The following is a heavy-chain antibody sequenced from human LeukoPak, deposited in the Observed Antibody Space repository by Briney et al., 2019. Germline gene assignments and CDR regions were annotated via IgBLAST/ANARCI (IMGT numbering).Heavy chain of an antibody. CDR2: ISAGTRST. D-gene: IGHD3-22*01. V-gene: IGHV3-23*01. CDR1: GFTFSNYA. J-gene: IGHJ4*02. Sequence: PGGSLRLSCEASGFTFSNYAMSWVRQAPGKGLEWVSTISAGTRSTYYADSVKGRFTISRDNSKNTLYLQMNSLSAEDTAVFYCAKGKKGEIYDSSGYFSQDFDYWGQGTLVTVSS. CDR3: AKGKKGEIYDSSGYFSQDFDY.